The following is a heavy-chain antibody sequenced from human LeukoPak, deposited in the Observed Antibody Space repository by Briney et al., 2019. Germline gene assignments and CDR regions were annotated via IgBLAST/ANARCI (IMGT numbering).Heavy chain of an antibody. CDR2: IYYSGST. Sequence: SETLSLTCTVSGGSISSSSYYWGWIRQPPGKGLEWIGSIYYSGSTYYNPSLKSRVTISVDTSKNQFSLKLSSVTAADTAVYYCARRTWSSGFDYWGQGTLATVSS. CDR3: ARRTWSSGFDY. J-gene: IGHJ4*02. D-gene: IGHD6-19*01. V-gene: IGHV4-39*01. CDR1: GGSISSSSYY.